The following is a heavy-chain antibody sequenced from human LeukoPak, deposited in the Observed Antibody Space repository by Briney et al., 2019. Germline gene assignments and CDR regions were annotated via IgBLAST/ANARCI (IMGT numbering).Heavy chain of an antibody. Sequence: ASVKVSCKASGYTFTDYYMHWVRQAPGQGLEWVGWINPNRGGTNYEQNFQGRVTMTRDTSISTAYMELSRLRSDDTAVYYCARIAVAGRLYWYLDLWGRSTLVTVSS. CDR1: GYTFTDYY. D-gene: IGHD6-19*01. J-gene: IGHJ2*01. CDR3: ARIAVAGRLYWYLDL. CDR2: INPNRGGT. V-gene: IGHV1-2*02.